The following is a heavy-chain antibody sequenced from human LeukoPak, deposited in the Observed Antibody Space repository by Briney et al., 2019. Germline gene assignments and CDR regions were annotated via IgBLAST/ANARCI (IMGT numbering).Heavy chain of an antibody. CDR2: IFHSGST. CDR1: GGSIFSSNW. Sequence: SGTLSLTCAVSGGSIFSSNWWSWVRQPPGKGLEWIEQIFHSGSTSYSPSLKSRVTISVDKSKNQFSLKLTSVTAADTAVYYCARGGGSYYYYYYYYMDVWGKGTTVTISS. D-gene: IGHD1-26*01. CDR3: ARGGGSYYYYYYYYMDV. J-gene: IGHJ6*03. V-gene: IGHV4-4*02.